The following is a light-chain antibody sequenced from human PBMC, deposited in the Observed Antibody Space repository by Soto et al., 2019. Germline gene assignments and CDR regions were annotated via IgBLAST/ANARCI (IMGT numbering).Light chain of an antibody. CDR3: RPFTSSSSYV. J-gene: IGLJ1*01. CDR1: SSDFGIYNS. CDR2: DVT. Sequence: QSVLTQPASVSGSPGQSITLLCTGTSSDFGIYNSVSWYQQHPGKATKLMIHDVTNRPSGVSGRFSGSRSGNTASLTISGLQAEDEADYYCRPFTSSSSYVFGPGTRSPS. V-gene: IGLV2-14*03.